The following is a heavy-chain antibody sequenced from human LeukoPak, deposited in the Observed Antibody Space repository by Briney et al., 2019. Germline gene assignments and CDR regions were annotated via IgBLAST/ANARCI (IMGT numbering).Heavy chain of an antibody. CDR3: ARVGRVTTPRYSDY. J-gene: IGHJ4*02. CDR1: GFTFSNYW. V-gene: IGHV3-7*01. CDR2: IEEHGSQK. Sequence: SGGSLRLSCAASGFTFSNYWMSWVRQAPGKGLEWVANIEEHGSQKYYVDSVKGRFTTSGDNAKNSVYLQMNSLRAEDTAVYYCARVGRVTTPRYSDYWGQGTLVTVSS. D-gene: IGHD4-17*01.